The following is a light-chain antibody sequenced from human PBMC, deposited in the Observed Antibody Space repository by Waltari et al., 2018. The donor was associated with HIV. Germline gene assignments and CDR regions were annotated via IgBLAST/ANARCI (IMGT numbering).Light chain of an antibody. CDR1: QRVGTN. CDR2: GAF. Sequence: EILMTQSPATLSVSPGERVTLSCRASQRVGTNLAWYQHKPGQAPRLLMYGAFTRATGVPDRFSGSGSGTEFTLTISSLQSVDFAIYYCQQYNNWPPGGFTFGPGTRVDLK. J-gene: IGKJ3*01. V-gene: IGKV3-15*01. CDR3: QQYNNWPPGGFT.